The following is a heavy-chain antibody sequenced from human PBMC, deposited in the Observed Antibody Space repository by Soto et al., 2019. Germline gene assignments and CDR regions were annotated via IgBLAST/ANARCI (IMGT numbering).Heavy chain of an antibody. Sequence: QVQLVQSGAEVKKPGSSVKVSCKASGGTFSSYAISWVRQAPGKGLEWMGGIIPICGTANYAQKFQGRVTITADESTSTDYMELSSLRSEDTAVYYCYSGSSWYSNGACFDYWGQGTLVTVSS. D-gene: IGHD6-13*01. J-gene: IGHJ4*02. CDR3: YSGSSWYSNGACFDY. CDR2: IIPICGTA. V-gene: IGHV1-69*01. CDR1: GGTFSSYA.